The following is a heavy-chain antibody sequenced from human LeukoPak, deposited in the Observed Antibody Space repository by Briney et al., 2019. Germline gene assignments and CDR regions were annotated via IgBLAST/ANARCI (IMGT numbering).Heavy chain of an antibody. Sequence: ASVKVSCKASGYTFTGYYMHWVRQAPGQGPEGMGWINPNSGGTNYAQKFQGRVTMTRDTSISTAYMELSRLRSDDTAVYYCARETGCSGGSCYDYFDYWGQGTLVTVSS. CDR3: ARETGCSGGSCYDYFDY. V-gene: IGHV1-2*02. CDR2: INPNSGGT. D-gene: IGHD2-15*01. J-gene: IGHJ4*02. CDR1: GYTFTGYY.